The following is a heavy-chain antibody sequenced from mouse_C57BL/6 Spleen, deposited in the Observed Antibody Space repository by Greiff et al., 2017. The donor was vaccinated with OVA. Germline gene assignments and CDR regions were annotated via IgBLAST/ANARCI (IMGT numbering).Heavy chain of an antibody. J-gene: IGHJ4*01. V-gene: IGHV1-5*01. D-gene: IGHD1-1*01. CDR3: TLTTVDAMDY. CDR1: GYTFTSYW. Sequence: EVQLQQSGTVLARPGASVKMSCKTSGYTFTSYWMHWVKQRPGQGLEWIGAIYPGNSDTSYNQKFKGKAKLTADTSASTAYMELSSLTNEDSTVYYCTLTTVDAMDYWGQGTSVTVSS. CDR2: IYPGNSDT.